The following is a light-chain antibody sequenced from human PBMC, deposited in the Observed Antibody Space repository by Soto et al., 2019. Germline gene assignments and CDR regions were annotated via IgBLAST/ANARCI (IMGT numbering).Light chain of an antibody. Sequence: DIQMTQSPSTLSASVGDRVTITCRASQSIGRWLAWYQQKPGEAPKLLIYAASSLQSGVPSRFSGSGSGTDFTLTISSLQPEDFATYYCQQANSFPLTYGGGTKVDIK. CDR3: QQANSFPLT. V-gene: IGKV1-12*01. CDR2: AAS. J-gene: IGKJ4*01. CDR1: QSIGRW.